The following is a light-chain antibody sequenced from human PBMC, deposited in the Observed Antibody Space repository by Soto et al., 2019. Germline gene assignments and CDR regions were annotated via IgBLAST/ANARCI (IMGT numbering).Light chain of an antibody. Sequence: EIVMAQSPATLSVSRGERATRSCRASQSVSSNLAWYQQKPGQAPRLLIYGASTRATGIPARFSGSGSGTEFTLTISSLQSEDFAVYYCQQYNNWPQTFGQGTKVDI. CDR2: GAS. CDR1: QSVSSN. CDR3: QQYNNWPQT. J-gene: IGKJ1*01. V-gene: IGKV3-15*01.